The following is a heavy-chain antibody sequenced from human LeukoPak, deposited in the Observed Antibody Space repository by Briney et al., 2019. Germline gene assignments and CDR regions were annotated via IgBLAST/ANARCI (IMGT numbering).Heavy chain of an antibody. Sequence: PGGSLRLSCAASGFTFSSYSMNWVRQAPGKGLEWVSSISSSSSYIYYADSVKGRFTISRDNAKNSLYLQMNSLRAEDTAVYYCARHVRVWFGELDYWGQGTLVTVSS. D-gene: IGHD3-10*01. CDR1: GFTFSSYS. CDR3: ARHVRVWFGELDY. J-gene: IGHJ4*02. V-gene: IGHV3-21*01. CDR2: ISSSSSYI.